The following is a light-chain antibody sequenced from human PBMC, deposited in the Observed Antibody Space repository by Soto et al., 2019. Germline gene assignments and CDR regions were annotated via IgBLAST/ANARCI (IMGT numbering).Light chain of an antibody. Sequence: SYELTQPPSVSVAPGQTARITCGGNNIGSKSVHWYQQKPGQAPVLVVYDDRDRPSGIPERFSGSNSGNTATLTISRVEAGDEADHYCQVWDSSSVHPVVFGGGTKVTVL. V-gene: IGLV3-21*02. CDR3: QVWDSSSVHPVV. J-gene: IGLJ2*01. CDR2: DDR. CDR1: NIGSKS.